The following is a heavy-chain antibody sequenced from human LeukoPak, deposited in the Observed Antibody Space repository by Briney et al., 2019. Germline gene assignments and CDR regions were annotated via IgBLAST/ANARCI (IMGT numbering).Heavy chain of an antibody. D-gene: IGHD1-26*01. Sequence: PGGSPRLSCAASGFTFNNYSMNWVRQAPGKGLEWVSSISGSSSYIYYADSVKGRFTISRDNAKNSLYLQMNSLRAEDTAVYYCARFPPKDRVGATLGDCWGQGTLVTVSS. J-gene: IGHJ4*02. CDR1: GFTFNNYS. CDR2: ISGSSSYI. V-gene: IGHV3-21*01. CDR3: ARFPPKDRVGATLGDC.